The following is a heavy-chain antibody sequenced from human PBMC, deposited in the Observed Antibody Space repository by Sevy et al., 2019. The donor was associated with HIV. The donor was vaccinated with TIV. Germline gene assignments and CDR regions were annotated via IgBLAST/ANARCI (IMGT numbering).Heavy chain of an antibody. J-gene: IGHJ4*02. Sequence: SETLSLTCSVYGGSFSGYYWNWIRQPPGKGLEWMGEINHSGSTNYNPSLKSRVIISVDTSKNQFSLKQSSVTAADTALYYCARYRVAGNFAYWGQGTLVTVSS. V-gene: IGHV4-34*01. D-gene: IGHD6-19*01. CDR3: ARYRVAGNFAY. CDR1: GGSFSGYY. CDR2: INHSGST.